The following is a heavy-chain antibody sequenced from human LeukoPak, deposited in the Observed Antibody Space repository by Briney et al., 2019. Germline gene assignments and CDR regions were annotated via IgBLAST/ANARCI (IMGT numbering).Heavy chain of an antibody. V-gene: IGHV3-30-3*01. Sequence: PGGSLRLSRAASGFTFSSYAMRWVRQAPGKGLEWVAVISYDGSNKYYADSVKGRFTISRDNSKNTLYLQMNSLRAEDTAVYYCAREVRGGGITNPNFDYWGQGTLVTVSS. J-gene: IGHJ4*02. CDR3: AREVRGGGITNPNFDY. CDR1: GFTFSSYA. D-gene: IGHD3-10*01. CDR2: ISYDGSNK.